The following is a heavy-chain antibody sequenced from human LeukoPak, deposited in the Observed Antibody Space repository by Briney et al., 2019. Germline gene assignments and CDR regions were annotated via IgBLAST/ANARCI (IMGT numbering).Heavy chain of an antibody. Sequence: SVKVSCKASVGTFSSYAISWVRQAPGQGLEWMGRIIPIFGTANYAQKFQGRVTITTDESTSTAYMELSSLRSEDTAVYYCARGSLVSSSWFFDYWGQGTLVTVSS. CDR2: IIPIFGTA. J-gene: IGHJ4*02. D-gene: IGHD6-13*01. V-gene: IGHV1-69*05. CDR3: ARGSLVSSSWFFDY. CDR1: VGTFSSYA.